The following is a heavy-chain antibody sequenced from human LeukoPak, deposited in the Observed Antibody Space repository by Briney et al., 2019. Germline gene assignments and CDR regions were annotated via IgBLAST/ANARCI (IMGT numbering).Heavy chain of an antibody. D-gene: IGHD2-21*02. CDR2: ISSSSSYI. Sequence: GSLRLSCAASGFTFSSYSMNWVRQAPGKGLEWVSSISSSSSYINYADSVKGRFTISRDNAKNSLYLQMNSLRAEDTAVYYCAREFYCGGDCYSGTYWGQGTLVTVSS. CDR3: AREFYCGGDCYSGTY. V-gene: IGHV3-21*01. CDR1: GFTFSSYS. J-gene: IGHJ4*02.